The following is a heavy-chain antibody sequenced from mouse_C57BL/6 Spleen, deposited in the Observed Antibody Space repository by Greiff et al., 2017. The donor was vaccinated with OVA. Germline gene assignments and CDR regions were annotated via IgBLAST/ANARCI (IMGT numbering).Heavy chain of an antibody. Sequence: QVQLQQPGAELVRPGSSVKLSCKASGYTFTSYWMDWVKQRPGQGLEWIGNIYPSDSETHYNQKFKDKATLTVDKSSSTAYMQLSSLTSEDSAVYYCARSLLRRYAMDYWGQGTSVTVSS. J-gene: IGHJ4*01. CDR3: ARSLLRRYAMDY. CDR2: IYPSDSET. V-gene: IGHV1-61*01. CDR1: GYTFTSYW. D-gene: IGHD1-1*01.